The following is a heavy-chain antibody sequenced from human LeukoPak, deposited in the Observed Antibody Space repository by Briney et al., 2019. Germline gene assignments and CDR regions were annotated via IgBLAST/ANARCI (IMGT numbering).Heavy chain of an antibody. CDR2: TYYSGST. CDR1: GGSISSNY. CDR3: ARGQRLLDY. Sequence: PSETLSLTCTVSGGSISSNYWSWIRQPPGRGLEWIGYTYYSGSTNYNPSLKSRVTISVDTSKTHFSLRLNSVTAADTAVYYCARGQRLLDYWGQGTLVTVSS. D-gene: IGHD6-25*01. J-gene: IGHJ4*02. V-gene: IGHV4-59*01.